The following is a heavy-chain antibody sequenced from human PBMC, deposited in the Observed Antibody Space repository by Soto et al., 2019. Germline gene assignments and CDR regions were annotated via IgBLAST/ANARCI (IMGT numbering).Heavy chain of an antibody. V-gene: IGHV1-58*01. Sequence: ASVKVSCKASGFTFTSSAVQWVRQARGQRLEWMGWIDVGSGNSKYAQKFQERVTITRDMSTSTAYMELSSLRSEDTAVYYCAADPQYYDRSGYYYGYYYYGMDVWGQGTTVTVSS. CDR3: AADPQYYDRSGYYYGYYYYGMDV. J-gene: IGHJ6*02. CDR2: IDVGSGNS. CDR1: GFTFTSSA. D-gene: IGHD3-22*01.